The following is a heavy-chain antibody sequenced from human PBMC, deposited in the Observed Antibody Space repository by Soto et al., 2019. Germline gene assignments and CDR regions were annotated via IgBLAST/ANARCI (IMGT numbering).Heavy chain of an antibody. CDR3: AKDSVVMWYQLPEQYYYYGLDV. D-gene: IGHD2-2*01. CDR1: GFTFSSYG. V-gene: IGHV3-30*18. J-gene: IGHJ6*02. CDR2: ISYDGSNK. Sequence: PGGSLRLSCAASGFTFSSYGMHWVRQAPGKGLEWVAVISYDGSNKYYADSVKGRFTISRDNSKNTLYLQMNSLRAEDTAVYYCAKDSVVMWYQLPEQYYYYGLDVWGPGPTVTVSS.